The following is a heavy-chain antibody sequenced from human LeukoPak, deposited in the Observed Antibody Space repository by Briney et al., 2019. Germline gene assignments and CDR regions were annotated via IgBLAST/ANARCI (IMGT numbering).Heavy chain of an antibody. V-gene: IGHV5-51*01. CDR1: GYSLTNYW. D-gene: IGHD3-22*01. J-gene: IGHJ4*02. Sequence: GESLKISCMGSGYSLTNYWIGWVRQMPGKGLEWMGIIYLGDSDTRYSPSFQGQVTISADKSISTAYLQWSSLKASDTAMYYCARSVYHDSSGYYYMDYWGQGTLVTVSS. CDR3: ARSVYHDSSGYYYMDY. CDR2: IYLGDSDT.